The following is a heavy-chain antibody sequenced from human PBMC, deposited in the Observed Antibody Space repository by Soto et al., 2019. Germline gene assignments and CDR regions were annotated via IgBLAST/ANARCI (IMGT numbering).Heavy chain of an antibody. CDR2: IYHSGST. V-gene: IGHV4-39*07. CDR1: GGSISSSSYY. J-gene: IGHJ4*02. D-gene: IGHD6-13*01. CDR3: ARLGIAAAGTGY. Sequence: PSETLSLTCTVSGGSISSSSYYWGWIRQPPGKGLEWIGSIYHSGSTNYNPSLKSRVTISVDKSKNQFSLKLSSVTAADTAVYYCARLGIAAAGTGYWGQGTLVTVSS.